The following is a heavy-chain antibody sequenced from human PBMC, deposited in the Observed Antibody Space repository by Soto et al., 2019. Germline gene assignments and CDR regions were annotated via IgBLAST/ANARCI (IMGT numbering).Heavy chain of an antibody. V-gene: IGHV3-23*01. CDR1: GFTFSNYA. J-gene: IGHJ4*02. D-gene: IGHD3-10*01. CDR3: VREFAPGSPNYDS. CDR2: LTRSGTT. Sequence: EVQLLESAGGLVQPGGSLRLSCAASGFTFSNYAMSWVRQAPGKGLEWVSTLTRSGTTPYADTVRGRFTISRDNSKNTLYLQKDSLSAEDTAVYYFVREFAPGSPNYDSWGLGTLVTVSS.